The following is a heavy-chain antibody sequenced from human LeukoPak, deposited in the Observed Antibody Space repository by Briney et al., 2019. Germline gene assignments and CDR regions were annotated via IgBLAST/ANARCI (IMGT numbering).Heavy chain of an antibody. J-gene: IGHJ6*02. Sequence: ASVTVSCKASGYTFTSYGISWVRQAPGQGLEWMGWISVYNGNTNYAQKLQGRATMTTDTSTSTAYMELRSLRSDDTAVYSCARSRSYGLDVWGQGTTVTVSS. CDR2: ISVYNGNT. CDR1: GYTFTSYG. CDR3: ARSRSYGLDV. V-gene: IGHV1-18*01.